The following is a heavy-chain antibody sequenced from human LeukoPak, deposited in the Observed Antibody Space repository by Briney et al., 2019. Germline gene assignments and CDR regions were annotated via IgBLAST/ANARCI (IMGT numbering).Heavy chain of an antibody. CDR3: ARWERQWLVGLDY. J-gene: IGHJ4*02. D-gene: IGHD6-19*01. CDR1: GGSISSDEYC. CDR2: IDHSGST. Sequence: PSETLSLTCTVSGGSISSDEYCWSWIRQPPGKGLEWIGYIDHSGSTYYTPSLKSLVTISIDRSKNQFSLNLGSVTAADTAVYYCARWERQWLVGLDYWGQGTLVTVSS. V-gene: IGHV4-30-2*01.